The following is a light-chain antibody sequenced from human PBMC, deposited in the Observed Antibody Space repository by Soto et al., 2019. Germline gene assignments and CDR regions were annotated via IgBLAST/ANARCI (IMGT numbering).Light chain of an antibody. CDR1: QDITDY. Sequence: DIQMTQSPSSLSASVGDRVNITCQASQDITDYLNWYQQKPGKAPRLLIYDASNLETGVPPRFSGSGSGTDFTFTISSLQPEDIATYYCQQYEALVLSFGGGTKVEIK. J-gene: IGKJ4*01. CDR2: DAS. V-gene: IGKV1-33*01. CDR3: QQYEALVLS.